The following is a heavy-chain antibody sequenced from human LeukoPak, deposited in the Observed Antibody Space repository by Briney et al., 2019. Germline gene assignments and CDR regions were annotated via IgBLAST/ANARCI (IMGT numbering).Heavy chain of an antibody. V-gene: IGHV3-15*01. D-gene: IGHD3-10*01. CDR1: GFTFSNAW. CDR3: TRDGEFFDY. J-gene: IGHJ4*02. CDR2: IKSKTVGGTT. Sequence: PGGSLGLSCAASGFTFSNAWMSWVRQAPGKGLEWVGRIKSKTVGGTTDYAAPVKGRFTISRDDSKNTLYLQMNSLKTEDTAVYYCTRDGEFFDYWGQGTLVTVSS.